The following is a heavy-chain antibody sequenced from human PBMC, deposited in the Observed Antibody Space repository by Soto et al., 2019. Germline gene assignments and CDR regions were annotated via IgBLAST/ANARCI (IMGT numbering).Heavy chain of an antibody. J-gene: IGHJ4*02. D-gene: IGHD3-3*01. CDR3: ARDLYTRLRFLEWLSELPDY. CDR1: GFTFSSYG. V-gene: IGHV3-33*01. CDR2: IWYDGSNQ. Sequence: GGSLRLSCAASGFTFSSYGMHWVRQAPGKGLEWVAVIWYDGSNQYYADSVKGRFTISRANSKNTLYLQMNSLRAEGTAVYYCARDLYTRLRFLEWLSELPDYWGQVTLVTVSS.